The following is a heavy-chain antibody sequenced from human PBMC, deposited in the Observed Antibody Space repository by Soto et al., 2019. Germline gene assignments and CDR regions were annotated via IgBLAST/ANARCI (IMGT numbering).Heavy chain of an antibody. D-gene: IGHD3-22*01. J-gene: IGHJ4*02. V-gene: IGHV3-23*01. CDR3: AKELAYSSGTPSDY. Sequence: GGSLRLSCKGSGFTFSSFAIQWVRQAPGKGLEWVSAISGSGGSTYYADSVKGRFTISRDNSKNTLYLQMNSLRAEDTAVYYCAKELAYSSGTPSDYWGQGTLVTVSS. CDR2: ISGSGGST. CDR1: GFTFSSFA.